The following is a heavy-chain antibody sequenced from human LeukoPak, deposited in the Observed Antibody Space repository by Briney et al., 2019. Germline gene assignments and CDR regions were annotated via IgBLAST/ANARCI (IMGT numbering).Heavy chain of an antibody. CDR2: ISYSGTT. Sequence: PSETLSLTCTVSGGSISSGSYYWGWIRQPPGKGLEWIASISYSGTTYYNPSLKSRVTISVDTSKNQFSLKLTSVTAADTAVYYCARISRPADRTVGPYYMNVRGKGATVTVSS. CDR3: ARISRPADRTVGPYYMNV. D-gene: IGHD1-26*01. CDR1: GGSISSGSYY. V-gene: IGHV4-39*01. J-gene: IGHJ6*03.